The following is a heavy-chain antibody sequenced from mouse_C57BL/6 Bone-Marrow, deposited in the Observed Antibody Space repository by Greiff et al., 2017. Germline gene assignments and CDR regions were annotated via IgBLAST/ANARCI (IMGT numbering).Heavy chain of an antibody. Sequence: VQLQQSGPELVKPGASVKIPCKASGYTFTDYNMDWVKQSHGKSLEWIGDINPNNGGTIYNQKFKGKATLTVDKSSSTAYMELRSLTSEDTAVYYCARGGYGNYPYAMDYGGQGTSVTVSS. V-gene: IGHV1-18*01. D-gene: IGHD2-10*02. CDR2: INPNNGGT. CDR1: GYTFTDYN. J-gene: IGHJ4*01. CDR3: ARGGYGNYPYAMDY.